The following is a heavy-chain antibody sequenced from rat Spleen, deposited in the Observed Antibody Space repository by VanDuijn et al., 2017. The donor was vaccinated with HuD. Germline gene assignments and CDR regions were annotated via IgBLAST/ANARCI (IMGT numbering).Heavy chain of an antibody. Sequence: EVKLVESGGGLVQPGRSLKLSCAASGFNFNDYWMVWVRQAPGKGLEWIGQINKDSRTKKYSPSLKDKFTISRDNAQNTRYLHMSKLGSEDTAIYYCAREELGVQYWGQGVMVTVSS. CDR3: AREELGVQY. D-gene: IGHD5-1*01. J-gene: IGHJ2*01. CDR2: INKDSRTK. CDR1: GFNFNDYW. V-gene: IGHV4-2*01.